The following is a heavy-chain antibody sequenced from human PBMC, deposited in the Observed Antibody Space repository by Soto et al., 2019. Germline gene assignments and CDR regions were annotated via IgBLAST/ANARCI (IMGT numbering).Heavy chain of an antibody. CDR2: TYPGDSDT. Sequence: GESLKISCKGSGYGFTSYWVAWVRQVPGKGLELMGITYPGDSDTRYSPSFQGQATISADKSITTAYVQWNSLKASDTATYYCARLDCSTASCYRGNFYYGMDVWGQGTTVTVSS. CDR3: ARLDCSTASCYRGNFYYGMDV. CDR1: GYGFTSYW. D-gene: IGHD2-2*01. V-gene: IGHV5-51*01. J-gene: IGHJ6*02.